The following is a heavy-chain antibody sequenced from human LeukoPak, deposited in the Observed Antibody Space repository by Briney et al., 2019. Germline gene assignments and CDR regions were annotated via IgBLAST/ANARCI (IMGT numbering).Heavy chain of an antibody. D-gene: IGHD1-26*01. CDR2: IYYSGDT. J-gene: IGHJ6*03. CDR1: GGSINSGGYF. V-gene: IGHV4-31*03. Sequence: KTSETLSLTCTVSGGSINSGGYFWSWIRQHPGKGLEWIGYIYYSGDTYYNPSLEGRFTISIDTSEGQFSLKLNSVTAADTAVYYCARVGPDYSGTYYYYIDVWGKGTTVTVSS. CDR3: ARVGPDYSGTYYYYIDV.